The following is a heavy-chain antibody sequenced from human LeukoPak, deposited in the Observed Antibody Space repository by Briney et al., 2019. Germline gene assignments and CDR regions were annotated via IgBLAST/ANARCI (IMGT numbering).Heavy chain of an antibody. V-gene: IGHV3-7*01. CDR1: GFTFNNYW. Sequence: GGSLRLSCAATGFTFNNYWMSWVRQAPGKGLEWVANMRQDGSEKYYLYSLNGRFTISRDNAKTSLYLQMNSLTAEDTAIYYCARDRDPRNNFFDYWGQGTLVTVSS. CDR2: MRQDGSEK. J-gene: IGHJ4*02. CDR3: ARDRDPRNNFFDY. D-gene: IGHD1-14*01.